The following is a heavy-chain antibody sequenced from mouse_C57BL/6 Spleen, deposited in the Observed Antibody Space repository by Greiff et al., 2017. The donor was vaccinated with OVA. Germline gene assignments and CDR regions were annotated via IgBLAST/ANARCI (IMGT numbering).Heavy chain of an antibody. CDR2: SRNKANDYTT. D-gene: IGHD1-1*01. CDR1: GFTFSDFY. V-gene: IGHV7-1*01. Sequence: EVKLVESGGGLVQSGRSLRLSCATSGFTFSDFYMEWVRQVPGKGLEWIAASRNKANDYTTEYSASVKGRFIVSRDTSQSILNLQMNALRAEDTAIYYCARNYYGSGYDWYFDVWGTGTTVTVSS. CDR3: ARNYYGSGYDWYFDV. J-gene: IGHJ1*03.